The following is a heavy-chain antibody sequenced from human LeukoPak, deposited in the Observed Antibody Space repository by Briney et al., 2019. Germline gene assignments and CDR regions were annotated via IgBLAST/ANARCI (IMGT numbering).Heavy chain of an antibody. CDR1: GFSFSGDY. CDR3: AREPPYYDSSGRFDY. Sequence: GGSLRLSCAASGFSFSGDYIHWVRQAPGKGLEYVSAISGNGVTTHYTNSVKGRFTISRDNSKNTLYLQMNSLRAEDTAVYYCAREPPYYDSSGRFDYWGQGTLVTVSS. CDR2: ISGNGVTT. D-gene: IGHD3-22*01. J-gene: IGHJ4*02. V-gene: IGHV3-64*01.